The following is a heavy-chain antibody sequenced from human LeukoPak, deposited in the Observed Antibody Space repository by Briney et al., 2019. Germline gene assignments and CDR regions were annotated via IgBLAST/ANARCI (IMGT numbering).Heavy chain of an antibody. V-gene: IGHV3-23*01. J-gene: IGHJ4*02. Sequence: GGSLRLSCAASGFTFSSYAMSWVRQAPGKGLEWVSAISGSGGSTYYADSVKGRFTISRGNSKNTLYLQMNSLRAEDTAVYYCAKHYDSSGYHHDWGQGTLVTVSS. CDR2: ISGSGGST. CDR1: GFTFSSYA. D-gene: IGHD3-22*01. CDR3: AKHYDSSGYHHD.